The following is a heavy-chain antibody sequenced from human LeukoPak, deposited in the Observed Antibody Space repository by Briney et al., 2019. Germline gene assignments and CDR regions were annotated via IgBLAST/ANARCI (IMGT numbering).Heavy chain of an antibody. D-gene: IGHD3-3*01. CDR3: ARVRFPGRFDP. CDR2: IYYSGST. Sequence: SETLSLTCTVSGGSISSYYWSWIRQPPGKGLGWIGYIYYSGSTNYNPSLKSRVTISVDTSKNQFSLKLSSVTAADTAVYYCARVRFPGRFDPWGQGTLVTVSS. J-gene: IGHJ5*02. CDR1: GGSISSYY. V-gene: IGHV4-59*08.